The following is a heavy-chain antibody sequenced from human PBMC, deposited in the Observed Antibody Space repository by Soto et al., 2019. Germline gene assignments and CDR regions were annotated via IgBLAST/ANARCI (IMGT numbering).Heavy chain of an antibody. CDR2: IYYSGST. J-gene: IGHJ6*02. CDR3: ASDVGTFYYDSSGFNGPYYYAMDV. CDR1: GGSISSGDYY. D-gene: IGHD3-22*01. V-gene: IGHV4-30-4*01. Sequence: QVQLQESGPGLVKPSQTLSLTCTVSGGSISSGDYYWNWIRQPPGKGLEWIGYIYYSGSTFYTPALKSRLSRSVDTSKNQFSLKLSSVTAADTAVYYCASDVGTFYYDSSGFNGPYYYAMDVWGQGTTVTGSS.